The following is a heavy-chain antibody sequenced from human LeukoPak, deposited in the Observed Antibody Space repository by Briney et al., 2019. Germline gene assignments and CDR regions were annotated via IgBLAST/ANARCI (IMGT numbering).Heavy chain of an antibody. Sequence: EGSPTLSRAPPRFTFSSYSMNLVRQAPRNGLEWVSSISSSSSYIYYADTVKGRFTISRDNAKNSQYLQMNRLRAQYPPVSYCAREGRFFEWLFLWVEASHVGDS. J-gene: IGHJ5*01. CDR3: AREGRFFEWLFLWVEASHVGDS. V-gene: IGHV3-21*03. D-gene: IGHD3-3*01. CDR1: RFTFSSYS. CDR2: ISSSSSYI.